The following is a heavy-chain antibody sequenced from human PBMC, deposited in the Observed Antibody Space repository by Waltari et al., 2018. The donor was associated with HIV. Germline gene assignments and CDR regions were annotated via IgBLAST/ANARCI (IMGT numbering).Heavy chain of an antibody. CDR2: LSGSGSTA. J-gene: IGHJ3*01. D-gene: IGHD2-8*01. CDR1: GFNFRNFA. V-gene: IGHV3-23*01. Sequence: EVQLLESGGGVVQPGGSLRLSWAASGFNFRNFAMSWVGQAPGKGPEWVSALSGSGSTASYADSVKGRFTISRDFSNNTLFLQMNNLRAEDTAVYFCAKSMRDLRPSAYDVWGQGTLVAISS. CDR3: AKSMRDLRPSAYDV.